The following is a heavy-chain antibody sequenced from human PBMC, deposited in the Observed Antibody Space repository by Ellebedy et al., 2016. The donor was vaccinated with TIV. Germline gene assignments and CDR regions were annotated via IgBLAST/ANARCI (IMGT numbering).Heavy chain of an antibody. CDR2: ISYDGSNK. V-gene: IGHV3-30-3*01. CDR1: GFTFSSYA. Sequence: GGSLRLXXAASGFTFSSYAMHWVRQAPGKGLEWVAVISYDGSNKYYADSVKGRFTISRDNSKNTLYLQMNSLRAEDTAVYYCARDRIAAAGTNYMDVWGKGTTVTVSS. J-gene: IGHJ6*03. CDR3: ARDRIAAAGTNYMDV. D-gene: IGHD6-13*01.